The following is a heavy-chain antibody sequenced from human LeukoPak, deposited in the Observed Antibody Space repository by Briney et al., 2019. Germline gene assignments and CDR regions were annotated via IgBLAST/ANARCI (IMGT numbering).Heavy chain of an antibody. J-gene: IGHJ4*02. CDR2: IKQDGSGK. CDR3: ARGVTPDY. V-gene: IGHV3-7*01. Sequence: GGSLRLSCAASGLTFNTYWMSWVRQAPGKGLERVANIKQDGSGKYYVDSVKGRFTISRDDAKNSLYLQMNSLRAEDTAVYFCARGVTPDYWGQGALVTVSS. D-gene: IGHD2-21*02. CDR1: GLTFNTYW.